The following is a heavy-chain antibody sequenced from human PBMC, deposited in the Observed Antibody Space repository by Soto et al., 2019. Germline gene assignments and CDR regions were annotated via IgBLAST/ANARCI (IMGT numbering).Heavy chain of an antibody. D-gene: IGHD3-16*01. V-gene: IGHV4-4*07. J-gene: IGHJ5*02. CDR2: IYTKERT. CDR1: GGSVTNYF. CDR3: ARDDYKDGGNNWFDP. Sequence: LSLTCTVSGGSVTNYFWIWIRQPAGKGLEWIGRIYTKERTNYNLSFRNRVTMSVDTSKNQFSLKLDAVTAADTAVYYCARDDYKDGGNNWFDPWGQGTLVTVSS.